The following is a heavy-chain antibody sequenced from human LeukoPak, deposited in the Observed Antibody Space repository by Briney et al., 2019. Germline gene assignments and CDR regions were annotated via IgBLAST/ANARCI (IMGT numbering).Heavy chain of an antibody. V-gene: IGHV3-53*01. CDR1: GFPFSNSA. J-gene: IGHJ4*02. Sequence: GGSLRLSCAASGFPFSNSAMSWVRQAPGEGLEWVPVIYSGGSTYYADSVKGRFTISRDNSKNTLYLQMNSLRAEDTAVYYCVRGDYGDYTLFDYWGQGTLVTVSS. D-gene: IGHD4-17*01. CDR2: IYSGGST. CDR3: VRGDYGDYTLFDY.